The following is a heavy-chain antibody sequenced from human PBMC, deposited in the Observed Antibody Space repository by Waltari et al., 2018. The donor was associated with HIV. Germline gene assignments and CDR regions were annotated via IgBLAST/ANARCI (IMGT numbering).Heavy chain of an antibody. CDR2: IYYSGST. J-gene: IGHJ5*02. CDR3: ARDSYYDFWSGYYTARNWCDP. CDR1: GGSISSSSYY. Sequence: QLQLQESGPGLVKPSETLSLTCTVSGGSISSSSYYWGWIRQPPGKGLEWIGSIYYSGSTYYNPSLKSRVTISVDTSKNQFSLKLSSVTAADTAVYYCARDSYYDFWSGYYTARNWCDPWGQGTLVTVSS. D-gene: IGHD3-3*01. V-gene: IGHV4-39*01.